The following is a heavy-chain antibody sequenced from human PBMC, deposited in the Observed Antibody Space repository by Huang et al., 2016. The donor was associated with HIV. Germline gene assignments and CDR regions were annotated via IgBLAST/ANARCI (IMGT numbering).Heavy chain of an antibody. Sequence: QVQLQESGPGLVKPSETLSLTCTVSGGSISSYYWRWTRQPPGKGLEWIGYIHYSGRTNNNPSLKSRVTTSVDTSKNQCFLKRSSVTAADTAVYYCARGGPYSRDYYYYGMDVWGQGTTVTVSS. V-gene: IGHV4-59*01. J-gene: IGHJ6*02. CDR2: IHYSGRT. CDR1: GGSISSYY. CDR3: ARGGPYSRDYYYYGMDV. D-gene: IGHD6-13*01.